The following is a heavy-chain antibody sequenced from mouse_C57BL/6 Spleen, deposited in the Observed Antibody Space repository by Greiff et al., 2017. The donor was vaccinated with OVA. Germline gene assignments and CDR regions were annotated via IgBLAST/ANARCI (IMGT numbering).Heavy chain of an antibody. CDR3: ARFLHYYGSSYDAMDY. CDR1: GYTFTGYW. D-gene: IGHD1-1*01. V-gene: IGHV1-9*01. J-gene: IGHJ4*01. CDR2: ILPGSGST. Sequence: VQLQESGAELMKPGASVKLSCKATGYTFTGYWLEWVKQRPGHGLEWIGEILPGSGSTNYNEKFKGKATFTADTSSNTAYMQLSSLTTEDSAIYYCARFLHYYGSSYDAMDYWGQGTSVTVSS.